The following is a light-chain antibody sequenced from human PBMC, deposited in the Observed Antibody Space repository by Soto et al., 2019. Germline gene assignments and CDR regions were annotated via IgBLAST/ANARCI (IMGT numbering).Light chain of an antibody. CDR2: DAS. Sequence: EIVLTQSPATLSLSPGERATLSCRASQSVSNFLAWYQQKPGQAPRLLISDASNRATGIPGRFSGSGSGTDFSPTISRLEAEDFAVYYRQQSNNWPWTFGQGTKVEIK. CDR3: QQSNNWPWT. J-gene: IGKJ1*01. V-gene: IGKV3-11*01. CDR1: QSVSNF.